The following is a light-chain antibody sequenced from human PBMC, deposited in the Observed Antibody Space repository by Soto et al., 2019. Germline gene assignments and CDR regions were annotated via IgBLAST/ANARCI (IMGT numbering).Light chain of an antibody. CDR2: EVR. CDR3: ISDRGSETSYV. Sequence: QSALTQPASVSGSPGQSITVSCTGTSSDIGSYNYVAWYQQFPGKTPKLIIYEVRNRPSGVSFRFSGSKSGNTASQTISGLQAEEQAHYYSISDRGSETSYVFGTGTKVTV. V-gene: IGLV2-14*01. CDR1: SSDIGSYNY. J-gene: IGLJ1*01.